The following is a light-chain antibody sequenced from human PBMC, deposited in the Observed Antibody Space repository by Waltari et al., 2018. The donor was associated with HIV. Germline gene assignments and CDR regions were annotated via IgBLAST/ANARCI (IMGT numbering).Light chain of an antibody. CDR3: SSYTRRGTVV. CDR1: SSAIGYYVY. J-gene: IGLJ2*01. CDR2: EVT. Sequence: QSALTQPASVSGSPGPSIVLPCTGSSSAIGYYVYVSWHQQYPGQAPKALIYEVTSRPSGTSSRFSGSKSATTAFLAISKLQTDDEADYFCSSYTRRGTVVFGGGTRLTVL. V-gene: IGLV2-14*01.